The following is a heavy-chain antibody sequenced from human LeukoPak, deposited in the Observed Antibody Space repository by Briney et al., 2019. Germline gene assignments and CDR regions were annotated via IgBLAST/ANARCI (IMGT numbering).Heavy chain of an antibody. CDR1: GFTIGPYA. J-gene: IGHJ6*02. CDR3: ATWAFYHNLDV. V-gene: IGHV3-43*02. CDR2: IKADGSGT. Sequence: GGSLRLSCAASGFTIGPYAMYWVRQCSERGLEWVSVIKADGSGTFYAGSVRGRFTTSRDNSKNSLYLQMNSLTSEDTALYYCATWAFYHNLDVWGQGTTVIVSS. D-gene: IGHD2/OR15-2a*01.